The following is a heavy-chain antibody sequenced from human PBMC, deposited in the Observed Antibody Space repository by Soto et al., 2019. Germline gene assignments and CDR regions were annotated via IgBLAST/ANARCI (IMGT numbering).Heavy chain of an antibody. CDR1: GFTFSNAW. V-gene: IGHV3-15*01. D-gene: IGHD2-2*01. CDR2: IKSKTDGGTT. CDR3: TTGILYCSSTSCPIDY. J-gene: IGHJ4*02. Sequence: GGSLRLSCAASGFTFSNAWMSWVRQAPGKGLEWVGRIKSKTDGGTTDYAAPVKGRFTISRDDSKNTLYLQMNSLKTEDTAVYYCTTGILYCSSTSCPIDYWGQGTLVTGSS.